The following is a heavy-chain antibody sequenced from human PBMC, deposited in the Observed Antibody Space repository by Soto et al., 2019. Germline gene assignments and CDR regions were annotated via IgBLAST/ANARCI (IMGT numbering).Heavy chain of an antibody. CDR2: ISAYNGNT. Sequence: ASVKVSCKASGYTFTSYGISWVRQAPGQGLEWMGWISAYNGNTNYAQKLQGRVTMTTDTSTSTAYMELRSLRSDDTAVYYCARVPPYCSSTSCYEDYWGQGTLVTVSS. V-gene: IGHV1-18*01. J-gene: IGHJ4*02. CDR3: ARVPPYCSSTSCYEDY. CDR1: GYTFTSYG. D-gene: IGHD2-2*01.